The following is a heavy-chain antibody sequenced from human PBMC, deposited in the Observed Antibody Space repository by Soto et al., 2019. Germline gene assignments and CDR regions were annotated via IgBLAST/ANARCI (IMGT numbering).Heavy chain of an antibody. J-gene: IGHJ6*02. V-gene: IGHV1-18*01. CDR3: ARKDIRCSSTSCYYYYYGMDV. CDR2: ISAYNGNT. Sequence: QVQLVQSGAEVKKPGASVKVSCKASGYTFTSYGISWVRQAPGQGLEWMGWISAYNGNTNYAQKLQGRVTMTTDTSTSTAYMELRSLRSDDTAVYYCARKDIRCSSTSCYYYYYGMDVWGQGTTVTVSS. D-gene: IGHD2-2*01. CDR1: GYTFTSYG.